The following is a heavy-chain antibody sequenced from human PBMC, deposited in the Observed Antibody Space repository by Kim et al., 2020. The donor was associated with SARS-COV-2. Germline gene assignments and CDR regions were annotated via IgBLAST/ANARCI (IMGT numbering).Heavy chain of an antibody. V-gene: IGHV4-59*01. CDR2: IYYSGST. D-gene: IGHD4-17*01. Sequence: SETLSLTCTVSGGSISSYYWSWIRQPPGKGLEWIGYIYYSGSTNYNPSLKSRVTISVDTSKNQFSLKLSSVTAADTGVYYCASSIGDYGDYAIDYWGQGTLVTVSS. CDR3: ASSIGDYGDYAIDY. J-gene: IGHJ4*02. CDR1: GGSISSYY.